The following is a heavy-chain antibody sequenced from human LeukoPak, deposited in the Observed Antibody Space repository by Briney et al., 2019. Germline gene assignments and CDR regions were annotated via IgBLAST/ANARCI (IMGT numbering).Heavy chain of an antibody. CDR1: GFIFSNCD. J-gene: IGHJ3*02. Sequence: QPGGSLRLSCAASGFIFSNCDLTWVRQAPGKGLEWVSGISGNNDHTYYANFVKGRFTISRDNSKNTLYLQMNSLRAEDTAVYYCAKGPTLDYGDYPDAFDIWGQGTMVTVSS. V-gene: IGHV3-23*01. D-gene: IGHD4-17*01. CDR2: ISGNNDHT. CDR3: AKGPTLDYGDYPDAFDI.